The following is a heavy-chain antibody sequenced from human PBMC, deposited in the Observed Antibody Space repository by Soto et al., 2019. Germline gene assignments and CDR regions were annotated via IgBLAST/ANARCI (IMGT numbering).Heavy chain of an antibody. CDR1: GFTFDDYA. CDR2: ISWNSGSI. J-gene: IGHJ4*02. V-gene: IGHV3-9*01. Sequence: GGSLRLSCAASGFTFDDYAMHWGWQAPGKGQEWVSGISWNSGSIGYADSVKGRFTISRDNAKNSLYLQMNSLRAEDTAVYSGANGGGYSYGFVDLHSKSPFDFWGQGTLVTVSS. CDR3: ANGGGYSYGFVDLHSKSPFDF. D-gene: IGHD5-18*01.